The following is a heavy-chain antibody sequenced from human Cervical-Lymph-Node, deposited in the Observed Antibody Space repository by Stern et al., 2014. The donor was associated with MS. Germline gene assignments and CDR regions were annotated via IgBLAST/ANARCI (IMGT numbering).Heavy chain of an antibody. V-gene: IGHV5-51*01. CDR1: GYSFTSYW. CDR3: TRRLCNGGRCYLAFDY. Sequence: EVQLVQSGAEVKKRGESLKISCKGSGYSFTSYWIGWVRQMPGKGLEWMGIIYPGDSDAPYSPTFQGQVTISADKSISTAYLQWSSLKASDTAIYYCTRRLCNGGRCYLAFDYWGQGTLVTVAS. D-gene: IGHD2-15*01. CDR2: IYPGDSDA. J-gene: IGHJ4*02.